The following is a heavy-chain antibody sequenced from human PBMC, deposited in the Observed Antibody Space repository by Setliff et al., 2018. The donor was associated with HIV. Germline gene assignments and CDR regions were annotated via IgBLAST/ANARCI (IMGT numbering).Heavy chain of an antibody. J-gene: IGHJ4*02. D-gene: IGHD3-10*01. CDR3: AKKTAAYTSGSWLHY. CDR1: GFTFSNYA. CDR2: ITQTGDNT. V-gene: IGHV3-23*01. Sequence: GGSLRLSCVASGFTFSNYAMNWVRQAPGKGLEWVSGITQTGDNTYYADSVKGRFVISREKSKSTLYLQMNSLRAGDTAVYYCAKKTAAYTSGSWLHYWGQGTLVTVSS.